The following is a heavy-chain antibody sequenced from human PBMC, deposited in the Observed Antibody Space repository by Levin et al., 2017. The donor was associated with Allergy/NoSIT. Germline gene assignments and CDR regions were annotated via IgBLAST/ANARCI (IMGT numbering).Heavy chain of an antibody. CDR3: AKDLFRSSSSIWDGMDV. D-gene: IGHD6-6*01. Sequence: LSLTCAASGFTFSSYAMSWVRQAPGKGLEWVSAISGSGGSTYYADSVKGRFTISRDNSKNTLYLQMNSLRAEDTAVYYCAKDLFRSSSSIWDGMDVWGQGTTVTVSS. V-gene: IGHV3-23*01. CDR2: ISGSGGST. J-gene: IGHJ6*02. CDR1: GFTFSSYA.